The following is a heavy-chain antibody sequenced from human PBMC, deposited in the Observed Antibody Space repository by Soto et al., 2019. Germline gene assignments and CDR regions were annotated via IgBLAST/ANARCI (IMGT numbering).Heavy chain of an antibody. V-gene: IGHV1-69*13. CDR2: IIPIFGTA. J-gene: IGHJ3*02. D-gene: IGHD2-2*02. CDR3: ARDAPYSTSTRSYRDASDI. Sequence: ASVKVSCKASGGTFSSYAISWVRQAPGQGLEWMGGIIPIFGTANYAQKFQGRVTITADESTSTAYMELSSLRSEDTAVYYCARDAPYSTSTRSYRDASDIWGQGTMVTVSS. CDR1: GGTFSSYA.